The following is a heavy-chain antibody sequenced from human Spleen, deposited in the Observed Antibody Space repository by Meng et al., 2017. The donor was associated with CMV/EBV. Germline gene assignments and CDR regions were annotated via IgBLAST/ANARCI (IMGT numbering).Heavy chain of an antibody. Sequence: FTFSSYAMHWVRQAPGKGLEWVAVISYDGSNKYYADSVKGRFTISRDNSKNTLYLQMNSLRAEDTAVYYCARDSGITTIVVVITFPDYWGQGTLVTVSS. CDR2: ISYDGSNK. D-gene: IGHD3-22*01. J-gene: IGHJ4*02. V-gene: IGHV3-30*04. CDR3: ARDSGITTIVVVITFPDY. CDR1: FTFSSYA.